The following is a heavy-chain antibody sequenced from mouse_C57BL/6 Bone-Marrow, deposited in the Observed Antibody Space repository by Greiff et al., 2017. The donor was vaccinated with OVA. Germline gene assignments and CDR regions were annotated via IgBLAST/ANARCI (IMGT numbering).Heavy chain of an antibody. CDR2: IYPGSGNT. CDR1: GYTFTDHY. D-gene: IGHD2-3*01. J-gene: IGHJ2*01. V-gene: IGHV1-76*01. CDR3: ARDDGYFFEY. Sequence: VQLVESGAEVVRPGASVKLSCKASGYTFTDHYINWVKQRPGQGLEWIARIYPGSGNTYYNEKFKGKATLTAEKSSNTAYIQLSSLTSEDSAVYFCARDDGYFFEYWGQGTTLTVSS.